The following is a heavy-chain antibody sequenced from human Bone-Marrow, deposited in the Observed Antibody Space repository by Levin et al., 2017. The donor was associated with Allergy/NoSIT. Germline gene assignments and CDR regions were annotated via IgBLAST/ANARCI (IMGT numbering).Heavy chain of an antibody. V-gene: IGHV3-30*18. D-gene: IGHD5-18*01. J-gene: IGHJ4*02. CDR3: AKGPTWIPAGPYFDY. Sequence: GGSLRLSCAASGFTFSSYGMHWVRQAPGKGLEWVAVISYDGSNKYYADSVKGRFTISRDNSKNTLYLQMNSLRAEDTAVYYCAKGPTWIPAGPYFDYWGQGTLVTVSS. CDR1: GFTFSSYG. CDR2: ISYDGSNK.